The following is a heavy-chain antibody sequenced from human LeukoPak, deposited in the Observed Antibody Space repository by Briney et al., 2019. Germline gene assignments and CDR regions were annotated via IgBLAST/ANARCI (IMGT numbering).Heavy chain of an antibody. V-gene: IGHV4-30-4*08. D-gene: IGHD2-2*01. CDR2: IYYSGST. J-gene: IGHJ5*02. CDR3: ASTNCSSASCYGANWFDP. CDR1: GGSISSSSYY. Sequence: SETLSLTCTVSGGSISSSSYYWSWIRQPPGKGLEWIGYIYYSGSTFHYNPSLKSRVNISVDTSKNQFSLRLSSVTAVDTAVYYCASTNCSSASCYGANWFDPWGQGTLVTVSS.